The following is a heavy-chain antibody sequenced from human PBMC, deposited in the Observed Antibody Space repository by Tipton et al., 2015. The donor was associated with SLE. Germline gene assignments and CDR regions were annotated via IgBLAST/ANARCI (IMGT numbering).Heavy chain of an antibody. CDR1: GGSISGYY. V-gene: IGHV4-59*01. J-gene: IGHJ4*02. CDR3: ARLSAYYRVFDL. CDR2: IYESGNS. D-gene: IGHD3-3*01. Sequence: LRLSCTVSGGSISGYYWSWIRQPPGKGLEWIGNIYESGNSNYNPSLKSRVTISVDASKNQFSLRLTSLTAADTAVYYCARLSAYYRVFDLWGQGTQVTVSS.